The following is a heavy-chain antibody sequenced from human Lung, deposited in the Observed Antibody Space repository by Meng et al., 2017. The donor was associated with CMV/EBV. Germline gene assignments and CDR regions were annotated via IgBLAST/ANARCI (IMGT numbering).Heavy chain of an antibody. D-gene: IGHD3-10*01. J-gene: IGHJ4*02. CDR1: GNGFTTYW. CDR2: IYPRDSDT. Sequence: GGSLRLSCKVSGNGFTTYWIGWVRQISGKGLEWMGIIYPRDSDTVYMMSFQGRVTISADKSINTVYLQWDSLRASDTAMYYCARRDHYDLGSGNWGQGTLVTVSS. CDR3: ARRDHYDLGSGN. V-gene: IGHV5-51*01.